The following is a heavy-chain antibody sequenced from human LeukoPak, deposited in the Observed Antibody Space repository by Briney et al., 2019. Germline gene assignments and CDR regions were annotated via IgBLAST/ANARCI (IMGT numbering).Heavy chain of an antibody. D-gene: IGHD3-10*01. CDR3: ARDPPLYGSGSYHNGLFDY. CDR1: GFTFSDYY. Sequence: GGSLRLSCAASGFTFSDYYMSWIRQAPGKGLEWVSYISSSGSTIYYADSVKGRFTISRDNAKNSLYLQMNSLRAEDTAVYYCARDPPLYGSGSYHNGLFDYWGQGTLVTVSS. CDR2: ISSSGSTI. V-gene: IGHV3-11*01. J-gene: IGHJ4*02.